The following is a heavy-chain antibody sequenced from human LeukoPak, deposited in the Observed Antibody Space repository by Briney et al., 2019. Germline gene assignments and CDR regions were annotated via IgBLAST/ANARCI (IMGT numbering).Heavy chain of an antibody. CDR1: GGTFTSYA. Sequence: SVRVSCTASGGTFTSYAISWVRQAPGQGLEWMGRIIPILGIANYAQKFQGRVTITADKSTSTAYMELSSLRSEDTAVYYCARLAAYCSGGSCYYYYGMDVWGQGTTVTVSS. CDR3: ARLAAYCSGGSCYYYYGMDV. CDR2: IIPILGIA. J-gene: IGHJ6*02. V-gene: IGHV1-69*04. D-gene: IGHD2-15*01.